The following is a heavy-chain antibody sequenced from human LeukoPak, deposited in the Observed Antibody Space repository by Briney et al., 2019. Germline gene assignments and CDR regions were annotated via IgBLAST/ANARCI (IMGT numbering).Heavy chain of an antibody. CDR3: ARDTHNWNVF. J-gene: IGHJ4*02. Sequence: GGSLRLSCAASGFTVSDNYMSWVRQAPGKGLGWVSGIYSGGRTYYADSVKGRFTISRDNSKNTLYLQMNSLRAEDTAVYCCARDTHNWNVFWGQGTLVTVSS. CDR2: IYSGGRT. CDR1: GFTVSDNY. D-gene: IGHD1-20*01. V-gene: IGHV3-66*02.